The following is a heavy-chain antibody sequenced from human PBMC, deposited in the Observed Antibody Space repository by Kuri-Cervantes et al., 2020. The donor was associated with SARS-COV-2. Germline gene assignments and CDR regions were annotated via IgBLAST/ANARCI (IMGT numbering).Heavy chain of an antibody. CDR1: GFTFDDYT. CDR3: ARVGVAPTYYDFWSGYAPTNDAFDI. J-gene: IGHJ3*02. V-gene: IGHV3-7*01. CDR2: IKQDGSEK. Sequence: GESLKISCAASGFTFDDYTMRWVRQAPGKGLEWVANIKQDGSEKNYVDSVKGRFTISRDNAKNSLYLQMNSLRAEDTAVYYCARVGVAPTYYDFWSGYAPTNDAFDIWGQGTMVTVSS. D-gene: IGHD3-3*01.